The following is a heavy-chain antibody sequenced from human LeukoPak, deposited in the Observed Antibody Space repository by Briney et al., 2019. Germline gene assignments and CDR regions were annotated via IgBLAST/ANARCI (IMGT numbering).Heavy chain of an antibody. CDR2: ISGSGRST. D-gene: IGHD3-22*01. J-gene: IGHJ4*02. CDR1: GFTFSSHA. CDR3: VRGVGLYDSIGYFDY. V-gene: IGHV3-23*01. Sequence: GGSLRLSCAASGFTFSSHAMSWVRQAPGKGLEWVSTISGSGRSTYYAVSVKGRFTISSDNSKNTLYLQMNSLRADDTAVYYCVRGVGLYDSIGYFDYWGPGTLLIVSS.